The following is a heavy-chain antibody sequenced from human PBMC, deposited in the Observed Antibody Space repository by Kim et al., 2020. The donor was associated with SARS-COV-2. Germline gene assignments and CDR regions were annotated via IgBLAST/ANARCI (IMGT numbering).Heavy chain of an antibody. CDR3: AKGLSGSSYSAIDS. Sequence: GGSLRLSCAASGFTFSSYGMHWVRQAPGKGLEWVAVISSAGSNKYYAGSVKGRFTISRDSSKNTLYLEMNSLRAEDTAVYHCAKGLSGSSYSAIDSWGQGTLIAVTS. D-gene: IGHD2-15*01. V-gene: IGHV3-30*18. CDR2: ISSAGSNK. J-gene: IGHJ4*02. CDR1: GFTFSSYG.